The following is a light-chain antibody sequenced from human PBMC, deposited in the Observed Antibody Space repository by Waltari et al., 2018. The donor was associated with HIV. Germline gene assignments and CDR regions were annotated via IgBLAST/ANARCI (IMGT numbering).Light chain of an antibody. CDR2: RSE. J-gene: IGLJ2*01. V-gene: IGLV1-47*01. Sequence: QSVLTQPPSSSGTPGQNVTISCSGGSSNIETNDVYWYQQLPGTAPDLLIFRSEQQPSGVPDRVSGSKSGTSASLAISGLPSDDVADYYCASWGDMLSGVFFSGRTKLIVL. CDR3: ASWGDMLSGVF. CDR1: SSNIETND.